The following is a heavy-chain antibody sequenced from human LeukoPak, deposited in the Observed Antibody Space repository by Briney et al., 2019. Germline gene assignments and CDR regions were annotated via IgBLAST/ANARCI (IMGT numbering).Heavy chain of an antibody. CDR1: GYTFTGYY. V-gene: IGHV1-2*02. J-gene: IGHJ4*02. CDR3: ATGERYDSSGYYC. CDR2: INPNSGGT. Sequence: GASVKVSCKASGYTFTGYYMHWVRQAPGQGLEWMGWINPNSGGTNYAQKFQGRVTMTEDTSTDTAYMELSSLRSEDTAVYYCATGERYDSSGYYCWGQGTLVTVSS. D-gene: IGHD3-22*01.